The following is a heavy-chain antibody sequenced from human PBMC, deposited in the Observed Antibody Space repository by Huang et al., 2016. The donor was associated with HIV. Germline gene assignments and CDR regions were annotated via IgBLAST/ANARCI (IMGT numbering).Heavy chain of an antibody. D-gene: IGHD2-2*01. Sequence: QVHLVQSGAEVKKPGASVKVSCKASGYTFTGYYIHWVRQAPGQGLGWMGWINPNSGGTNSARTFQDRITMTRDTSINTAYMELRRLKADDTAIDYCARDSRYWSSGTSGWYYFYGLDVWGQGTAVTIS. V-gene: IGHV1-2*02. CDR2: INPNSGGT. J-gene: IGHJ6*02. CDR3: ARDSRYWSSGTSGWYYFYGLDV. CDR1: GYTFTGYY.